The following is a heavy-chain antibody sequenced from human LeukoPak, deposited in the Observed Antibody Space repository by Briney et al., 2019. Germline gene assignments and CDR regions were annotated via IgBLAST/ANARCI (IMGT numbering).Heavy chain of an antibody. Sequence: SETLSLTCAVYGGSFSGYYWSWIRQPPGKGLEWIGSIYYSGSTYYNPSLKSRVTISVDTSKNQFSLKLSSVTAADTAVYYCARADDVGDFDYWGQGTLVTVSS. CDR3: ARADDVGDFDY. CDR2: IYYSGST. V-gene: IGHV4-34*01. D-gene: IGHD3-3*01. J-gene: IGHJ4*02. CDR1: GGSFSGYY.